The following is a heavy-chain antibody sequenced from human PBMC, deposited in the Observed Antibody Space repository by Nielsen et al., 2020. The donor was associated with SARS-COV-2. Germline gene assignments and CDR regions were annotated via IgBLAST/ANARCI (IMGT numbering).Heavy chain of an antibody. CDR2: MSYDGNIQ. J-gene: IGHJ4*02. D-gene: IGHD3-22*01. Sequence: GGSLRLSCAASGFSFSTYAMHWVRQAPGKGLEWVAVMSYDGNIQYYADSVKGRFTISRDNSKNTLYLQMNSLRAEDTAVYYCAKHRSYDSSGYYPDYWGQGTLVTVSS. CDR1: GFSFSTYA. CDR3: AKHRSYDSSGYYPDY. V-gene: IGHV3-30-3*02.